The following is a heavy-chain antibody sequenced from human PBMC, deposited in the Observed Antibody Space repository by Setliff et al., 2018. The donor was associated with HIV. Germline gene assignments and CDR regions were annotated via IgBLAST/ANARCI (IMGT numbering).Heavy chain of an antibody. CDR1: NYSISSAYY. V-gene: IGHV4-38-2*01. Sequence: PSETLSLTCAVSNYSISSAYYWGWIRHPPGKGLEWIGSIHHSGSTYYNPSLKSRVTLSVDTSTNQFSLKLSSVTAADTAVYYCARRPAGAVAGGYGMDVWGQGTTVTVSS. J-gene: IGHJ6*02. CDR2: IHHSGST. CDR3: ARRPAGAVAGGYGMDV. D-gene: IGHD6-19*01.